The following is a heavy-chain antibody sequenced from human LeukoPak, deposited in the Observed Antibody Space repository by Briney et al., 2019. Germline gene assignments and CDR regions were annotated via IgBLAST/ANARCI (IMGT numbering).Heavy chain of an antibody. V-gene: IGHV4-34*01. CDR2: ISHSGST. CDR1: GGSFSGYY. J-gene: IGHJ3*02. CDR3: ARNFDI. Sequence: SETLSLTCAVYGGSFSGYYWGWIRQPPGKGLQWIGDISHSGSTNYNRSLKTRVTISIDKSKNQFSLKLSSVTAADTAVYFCARNFDIWGQGTMVTVSS.